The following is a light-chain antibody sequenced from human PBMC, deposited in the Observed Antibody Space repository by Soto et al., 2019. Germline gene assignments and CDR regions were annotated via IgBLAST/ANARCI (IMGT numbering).Light chain of an antibody. CDR3: CLYVGGRTYV. Sequence: SVRPPPASVSGSPGQSITISCTGTVGLVSWYQQHPGKVPKLIIYDDTKRPSGVSSRFSGSKSGNTASLTISGLQTEDEADYYCCLYVGGRTYVFGTGTKV. J-gene: IGLJ1*01. CDR1: VGL. V-gene: IGLV2-23*01. CDR2: DDT.